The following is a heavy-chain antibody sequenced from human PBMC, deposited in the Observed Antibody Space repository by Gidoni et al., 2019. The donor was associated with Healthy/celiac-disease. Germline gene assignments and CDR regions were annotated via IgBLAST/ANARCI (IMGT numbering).Heavy chain of an antibody. CDR3: AKTVNVDTAMVSDY. CDR1: GVTFSRYA. D-gene: IGHD5-18*01. Sequence: EVQLLESGGGLVQPGGSLRLHCGGSGVTFSRYAMSWVRQAPGKGLEGVSAIIGSCVSTYYADSVKGRFTISRDNSKNTLYLQMNSLRAEDTAVYYCAKTVNVDTAMVSDYWGQGTLVTVSS. V-gene: IGHV3-23*01. J-gene: IGHJ4*02. CDR2: IIGSCVST.